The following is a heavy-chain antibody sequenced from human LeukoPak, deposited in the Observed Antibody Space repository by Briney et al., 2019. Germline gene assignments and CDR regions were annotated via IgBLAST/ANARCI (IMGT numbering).Heavy chain of an antibody. J-gene: IGHJ4*02. CDR2: INHSGST. CDR3: ASGLYDYVWGSYRYTFVFDY. Sequence: PSETLSLTSAVYGGSFSGYYWSWIRQPPGKGLEWIGEINHSGSTNYNPSLKSRVTISVDTSKNQFSLKLSSVTAADTAVYYCASGLYDYVWGSYRYTFVFDYWGQGTLVTVSS. CDR1: GGSFSGYY. D-gene: IGHD3-16*02. V-gene: IGHV4-34*01.